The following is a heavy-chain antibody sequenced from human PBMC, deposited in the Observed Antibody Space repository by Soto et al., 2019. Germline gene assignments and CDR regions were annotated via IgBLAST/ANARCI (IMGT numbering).Heavy chain of an antibody. CDR2: IYYSGST. J-gene: IGHJ6*02. V-gene: IGHV4-30-2*05. CDR3: ARADYKTPRYYYYGMDV. CDR1: GGSISSGGYS. D-gene: IGHD1-20*01. Sequence: SETLSLTCAVSGGSISSGGYSWSWIRQSPGKGLEWVGYIYYSGSTYYNPSLKSRVTISVDTSKNQFSLKLSSVTAADTAVYYCARADYKTPRYYYYGMDVWGQGTTVTVSS.